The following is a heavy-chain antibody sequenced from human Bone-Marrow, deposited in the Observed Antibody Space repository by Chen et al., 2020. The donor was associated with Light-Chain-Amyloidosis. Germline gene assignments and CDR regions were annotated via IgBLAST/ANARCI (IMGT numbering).Heavy chain of an antibody. Sequence: YWIGWVRQMPGKGLEWMGVIYPDDSDARYSPSFKGQVTISADKSITTAYLQWRSLKASDTAMYYCARRRDGYNFDYWGQGTLVTVSS. J-gene: IGHJ4*02. CDR2: IYPDDSDA. CDR1: YW. CDR3: ARRRDGYNFDY. V-gene: IGHV5-51*01. D-gene: IGHD5-12*01.